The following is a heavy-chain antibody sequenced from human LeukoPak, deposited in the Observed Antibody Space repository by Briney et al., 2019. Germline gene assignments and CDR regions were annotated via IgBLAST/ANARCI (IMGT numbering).Heavy chain of an antibody. Sequence: QPGGSLRLSCAASGFTFSSYWMSWVRQAPGKGLEWVANIKQDGSEKYYVDSVKGRFTISRDNAKNSLYLQMNSLRAEDTAVYYCASVRYDSSGYNYAAWGQGTLVTVSS. CDR2: IKQDGSEK. J-gene: IGHJ5*02. CDR1: GFTFSSYW. CDR3: ASVRYDSSGYNYAA. D-gene: IGHD3-22*01. V-gene: IGHV3-7*01.